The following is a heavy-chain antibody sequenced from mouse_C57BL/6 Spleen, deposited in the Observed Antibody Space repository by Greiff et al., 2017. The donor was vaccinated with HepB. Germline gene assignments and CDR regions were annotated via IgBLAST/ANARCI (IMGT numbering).Heavy chain of an antibody. Sequence: QVQLQQSGAELVRPGASVTLSCKASGYTFTDYEMHWVKQTPVHGLEWIGAIDPETGGTAYNQKFKGKAILTADKSSSTAYMELRSLTSEDSAVYYCTRGGEGLHWFAYWGQGTLVTVSA. CDR2: IDPETGGT. V-gene: IGHV1-15*01. J-gene: IGHJ3*01. CDR3: TRGGEGLHWFAY. D-gene: IGHD2-4*01. CDR1: GYTFTDYE.